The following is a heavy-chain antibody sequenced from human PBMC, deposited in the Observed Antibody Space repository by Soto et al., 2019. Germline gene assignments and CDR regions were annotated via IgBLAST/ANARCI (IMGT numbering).Heavy chain of an antibody. D-gene: IGHD6-25*01. CDR1: GFTFSNYL. Sequence: AGGSLRLSCAASGFTFSNYLMSWVRQAPGKGLEWVANIKQDGSEKYYVASVNGRFTISRDNAKNSLYLQMNSLRADDTAVYYCAREKRANGYFDYWGQGTLVTVSS. CDR2: IKQDGSEK. CDR3: AREKRANGYFDY. V-gene: IGHV3-7*01. J-gene: IGHJ4*02.